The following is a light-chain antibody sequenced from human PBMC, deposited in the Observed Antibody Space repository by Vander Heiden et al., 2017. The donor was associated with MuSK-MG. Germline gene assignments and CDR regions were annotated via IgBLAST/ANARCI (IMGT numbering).Light chain of an antibody. V-gene: IGLV1-44*01. J-gene: IGLJ2*01. CDR1: SPNIGSNT. CDR3: AAWDDSLNGVV. CDR2: SNN. Sequence: QSVLTQPPSASGTPGQRVTISCSGSSPNIGSNTVNWYQQLPGTAPKLLIYSNNERPSGVPDRFSGSMSGTSASLAISGLQSEDEADYYCAAWDDSLNGVVFGGGTKLTVL.